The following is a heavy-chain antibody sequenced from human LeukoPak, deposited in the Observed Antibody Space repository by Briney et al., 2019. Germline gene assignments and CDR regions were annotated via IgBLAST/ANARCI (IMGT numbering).Heavy chain of an antibody. J-gene: IGHJ6*03. CDR1: GGSISSYY. CDR2: VDHTGST. D-gene: IGHD1-1*01. CDR3: ARGRVSSSTWYSTYYYYFYMDV. Sequence: SETLSLTCTVSGGSISSYYWTWIRQPPGKGLEWIGYVDHTGSTNFNPSLNGRVSISRDTTKNLFSLRLRSVTAADTAVYSCARGRVSSSTWYSTYYYYFYMDVWGKGTTVTVSS. V-gene: IGHV4-59*01.